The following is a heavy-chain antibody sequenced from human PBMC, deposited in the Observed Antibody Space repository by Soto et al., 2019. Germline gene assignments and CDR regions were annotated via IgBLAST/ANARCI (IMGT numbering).Heavy chain of an antibody. V-gene: IGHV1-18*01. Sequence: QVQLVQSGAEVKKPGASVKVSCKASGYTFTSYGISWVRQAPGQGLEWKGWISAYNGNTNYAQRLQGRVTMTTDTSTGTAYMELRSLRSDDTAVYYCARGPDYGDYEDYYGMDVWGHGITVTVSS. J-gene: IGHJ6*02. CDR2: ISAYNGNT. CDR1: GYTFTSYG. CDR3: ARGPDYGDYEDYYGMDV. D-gene: IGHD4-17*01.